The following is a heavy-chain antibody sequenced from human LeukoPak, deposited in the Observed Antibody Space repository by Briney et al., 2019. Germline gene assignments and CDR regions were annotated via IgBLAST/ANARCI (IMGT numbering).Heavy chain of an antibody. Sequence: GGSLRLYCAASGFTFSNVWMSWVRQAPGKGLEWVASIKQDGSEKYYVDSVKGRFTISRDNAKNSLYLQMNSLRAEDTAVYYCARVQGIELTNSDYFDYWGQGTLVTVSS. CDR1: GFTFSNVW. CDR2: IKQDGSEK. V-gene: IGHV3-7*01. CDR3: ARVQGIELTNSDYFDY. J-gene: IGHJ4*02. D-gene: IGHD5-18*01.